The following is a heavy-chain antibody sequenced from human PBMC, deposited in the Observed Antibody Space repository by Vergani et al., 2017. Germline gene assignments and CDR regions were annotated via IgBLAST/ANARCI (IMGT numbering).Heavy chain of an antibody. V-gene: IGHV3-30-3*01. CDR1: GFALNRHA. Sequence: QVQLVESGGGVVQPGTSLRLSCVVSGFALNRHAMYWVRQAPGKGLEWVVGISFDGTNEYYPELVKGRFTISRDIAKNTLYLQVRSLRLEDTGVYHCVRARGLCAGGTCYTEAWDYWGQGTPVTVSS. D-gene: IGHD2-2*02. J-gene: IGHJ4*02. CDR3: VRARGLCAGGTCYTEAWDY. CDR2: ISFDGTNE.